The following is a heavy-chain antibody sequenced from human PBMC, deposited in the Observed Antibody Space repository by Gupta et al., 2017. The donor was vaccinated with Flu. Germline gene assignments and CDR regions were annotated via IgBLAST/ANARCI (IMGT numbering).Heavy chain of an antibody. CDR2: SSGRGGST. CDR3: AKLNVVVVAAHDAFDI. CDR1: GFTFSRYA. J-gene: IGHJ3*02. V-gene: IGHV3-23*01. D-gene: IGHD2-15*01. Sequence: EVQLLESGGGLVQPGGSLRLSCAAYGFTFSRYAMSWVRQAPGKGLEWVSASSGRGGSTYYADSVKGRFTISRDNSKNTLYLQMNSLRAEDTAVYYCAKLNVVVVAAHDAFDIWGQGTMVTVSS.